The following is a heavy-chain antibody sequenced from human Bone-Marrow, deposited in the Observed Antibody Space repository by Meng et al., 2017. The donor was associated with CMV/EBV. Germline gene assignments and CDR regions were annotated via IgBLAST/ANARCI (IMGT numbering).Heavy chain of an antibody. V-gene: IGHV3-11*01. CDR2: ISCCSSSI. D-gene: IGHD3-3*01. CDR3: ARDQVRANILRFLEWSFDY. CDR1: FRDYY. Sequence: FRDYYMTWSRQAPGRGLEWVSYISCCSSSINYADSVRGRFIISRDNAKNSLHLQMNSLRAEDTAMYYCARDQVRANILRFLEWSFDYWDQGTLVTVSS. J-gene: IGHJ4*02.